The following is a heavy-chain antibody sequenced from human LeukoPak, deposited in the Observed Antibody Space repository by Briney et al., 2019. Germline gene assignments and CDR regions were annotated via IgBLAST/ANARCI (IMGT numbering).Heavy chain of an antibody. J-gene: IGHJ6*02. D-gene: IGHD3-9*01. CDR1: GFTFSSYA. Sequence: GGSLRLSCAASGFTFSSYAMSWVRQAPGKGLEWVSAISGSGGSTYYADSVKGRFTISRDNSKNTLYLQMNSLRAEDAAVYYCARDQTYYDILTAGMDVWGQGTTVTVSS. CDR3: ARDQTYYDILTAGMDV. CDR2: ISGSGGST. V-gene: IGHV3-23*01.